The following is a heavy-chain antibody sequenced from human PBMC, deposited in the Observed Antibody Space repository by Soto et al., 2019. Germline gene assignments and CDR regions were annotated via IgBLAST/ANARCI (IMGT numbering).Heavy chain of an antibody. Sequence: SEALSLTCTVSVASISSCDSYWSWILQSPGTGLEWIGYIFYTGSTYYNPSLRSRLAISVDTSKNQFSLKLSSVTAADAAVYYCAREPLKWYGMDVWGQGTTVTVSS. V-gene: IGHV4-30-4*01. CDR1: VASISSCDSY. D-gene: IGHD1-26*01. CDR3: AREPLKWYGMDV. J-gene: IGHJ6*02. CDR2: IFYTGST.